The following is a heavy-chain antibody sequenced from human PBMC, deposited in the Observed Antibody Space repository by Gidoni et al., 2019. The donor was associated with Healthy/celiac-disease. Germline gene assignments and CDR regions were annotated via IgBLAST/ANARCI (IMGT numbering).Heavy chain of an antibody. J-gene: IGHJ5*02. CDR1: GGSISSGSYY. CDR3: ARASRGWFDP. Sequence: QVQLQESGPGLVKPSQTLSLTCTVSGGSISSGSYYWSWIRQPAGKGLEWSGRIYTSGSTNYNPSLKSRVTMSVDTSKNQFSLKLSSVTAADTAVYYCARASRGWFDPWGQGTLVTVSS. V-gene: IGHV4-61*02. D-gene: IGHD3-10*01. CDR2: IYTSGST.